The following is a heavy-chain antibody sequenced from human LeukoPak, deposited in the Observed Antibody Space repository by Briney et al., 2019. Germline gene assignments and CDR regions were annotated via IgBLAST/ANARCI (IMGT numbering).Heavy chain of an antibody. CDR3: TRVGYGMDV. CDR2: TRNKANSYTT. V-gene: IGHV3-72*01. CDR1: GFTFVNYA. J-gene: IGHJ6*02. D-gene: IGHD3-16*01. Sequence: GGSLRLSCAASGFTFVNYAMSWVRQAPGKGLEWLGRTRNKANSYTTEYAASVKGRFTISRDDSKNSLYLQMNSLKTEDTAVYYCTRVGYGMDVWGQGTTVTVSS.